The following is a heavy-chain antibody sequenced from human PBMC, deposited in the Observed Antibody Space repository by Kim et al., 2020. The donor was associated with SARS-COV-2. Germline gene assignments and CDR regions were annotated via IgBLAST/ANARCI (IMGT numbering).Heavy chain of an antibody. CDR3: ARLRSSSWHFDY. D-gene: IGHD6-13*01. V-gene: IGHV4-39*01. Sequence: SETLSLTCAVSGGSISSDNYYWAWIRHPPGKGLQWIGSVYYSGSTYYNPSLQSRLTISVDTSKNQFSLNLNSVTAADTAVYFCARLRSSSWHFDYWGQGTLVTVSS. CDR1: GGSISSDNYY. CDR2: VYYSGST. J-gene: IGHJ4*02.